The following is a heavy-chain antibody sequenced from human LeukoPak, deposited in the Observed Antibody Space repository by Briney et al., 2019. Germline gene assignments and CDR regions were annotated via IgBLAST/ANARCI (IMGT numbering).Heavy chain of an antibody. D-gene: IGHD6-13*01. CDR3: ARDGEVLSSSWFWFDP. J-gene: IGHJ5*02. CDR2: ISSSGST. CDR1: GDSISSGDYY. Sequence: SQTLSLTCTVSGDSISSGDYYWSWIRQPAGKGLEWIGRISSSGSTNYNPSLKSRVTISVDTSKNQFSLKLSSVTAADTAVYYCARDGEVLSSSWFWFDPWGQGTLVTVSS. V-gene: IGHV4-61*02.